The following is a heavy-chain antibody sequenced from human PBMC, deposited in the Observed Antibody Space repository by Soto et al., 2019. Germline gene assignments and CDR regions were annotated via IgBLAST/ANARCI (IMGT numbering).Heavy chain of an antibody. CDR2: IYPGDSDT. J-gene: IGHJ1*01. CDR3: ARYYYDTSGPRDVFRH. V-gene: IGHV5-51*01. D-gene: IGHD3-22*01. CDR1: GYSFIIYW. Sequence: PGESLKISCKGSGYSFIIYWIGWVRQMPGKGLEWMGIIYPGDSDTRYSPSFQGQVTISADKSISTAYLQWSSLKASDTAMYYCARYYYDTSGPRDVFRHWGQGTLVTVSS.